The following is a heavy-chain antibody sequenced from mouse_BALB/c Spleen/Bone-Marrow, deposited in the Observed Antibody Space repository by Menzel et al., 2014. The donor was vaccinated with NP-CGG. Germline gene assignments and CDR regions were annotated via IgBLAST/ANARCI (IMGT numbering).Heavy chain of an antibody. CDR1: GYTFTSYW. D-gene: IGHD2-2*01. J-gene: IGHJ2*01. CDR3: ARIKGYDY. CDR2: MDPNTGRT. V-gene: IGHV1S81*02. Sequence: QVQLQQSGAELVKPGASVKLSCKASGYTFTSYWMHWVKQRPGQGLEWIGEMDPNTGRTDYNKKFKSQVSLTVDKSSSTAYMHLSSLTSEDSAVYYCARIKGYDYWGQGTTLTVSS.